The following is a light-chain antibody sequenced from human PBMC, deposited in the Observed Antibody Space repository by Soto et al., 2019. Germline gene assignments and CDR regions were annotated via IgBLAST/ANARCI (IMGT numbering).Light chain of an antibody. V-gene: IGKV3-20*01. CDR3: QRYGG. Sequence: EIVLTQSPGTLSLSPGERATLSCMASQSVSSSHLAWYQQKPGQAPRLLIYSASSRATGIPDRFSGSGSGTDFTLTISRLEPEDFAVYYCQRYGGFGQGTKVDIK. CDR1: QSVSSSH. CDR2: SAS. J-gene: IGKJ1*01.